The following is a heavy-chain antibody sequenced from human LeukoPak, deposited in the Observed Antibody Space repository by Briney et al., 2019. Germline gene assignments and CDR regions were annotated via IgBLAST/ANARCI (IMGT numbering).Heavy chain of an antibody. D-gene: IGHD3-9*01. CDR3: ARDTISRAGVFDY. Sequence: SVKVSCKASGGTFISYAISWVRQAPGQGLEWMGGIIPIFGTANYAQKFQGRVTITADESTSTAYMELSSLRSEDTAVYYCARDTISRAGVFDYWGQGTLVTVSS. J-gene: IGHJ4*02. CDR1: GGTFISYA. CDR2: IIPIFGTA. V-gene: IGHV1-69*13.